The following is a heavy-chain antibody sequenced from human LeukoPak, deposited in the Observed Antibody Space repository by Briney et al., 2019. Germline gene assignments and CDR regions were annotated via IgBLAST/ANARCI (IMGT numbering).Heavy chain of an antibody. Sequence: ASVKASCKASGYTFTSYGISWVRQAPGQGLEWMRWISAYNGNTNYAQKLQGRVTMTTDTSTSTACMELRSLRSDDTAVYYCAREGTAMPPYFDYWGQGTLVTVSS. J-gene: IGHJ4*02. CDR1: GYTFTSYG. D-gene: IGHD5-18*01. CDR3: AREGTAMPPYFDY. CDR2: ISAYNGNT. V-gene: IGHV1-18*01.